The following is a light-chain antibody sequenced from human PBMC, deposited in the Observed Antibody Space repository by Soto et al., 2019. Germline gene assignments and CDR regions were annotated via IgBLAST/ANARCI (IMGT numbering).Light chain of an antibody. CDR3: SSYTSSSTPYV. CDR2: EVS. V-gene: IGLV2-14*01. Sequence: QSVLTQPASVSGSPGQSITISCTGTCSDVGGYNYVSWYQQHPGKAPKLMIYEVSNRPSGVSNRFSGSKSGNTASLTISGLQAEDEADYYCSSYTSSSTPYVFGTGTKVNVL. CDR1: CSDVGGYNY. J-gene: IGLJ1*01.